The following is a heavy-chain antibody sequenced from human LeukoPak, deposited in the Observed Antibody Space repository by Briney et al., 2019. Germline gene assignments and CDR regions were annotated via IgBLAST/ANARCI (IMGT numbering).Heavy chain of an antibody. CDR2: INSDGSST. V-gene: IGHV3-74*01. Sequence: GGSLRLSCAASGFTFSSYWMHWVCQAPGKGLVWVSRINSDGSSTSYADSVKGRFTISRDNAKNTLYLQMNSLRAEDTAVYYCASRALSGTYYVYYFDYWGQGNLVTVAS. CDR3: ASRALSGTYYVYYFDY. CDR1: GFTFSSYW. D-gene: IGHD1-26*01. J-gene: IGHJ4*02.